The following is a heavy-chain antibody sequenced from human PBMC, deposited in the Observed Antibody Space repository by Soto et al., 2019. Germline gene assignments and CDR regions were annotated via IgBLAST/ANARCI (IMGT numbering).Heavy chain of an antibody. CDR3: TRANWYSEY. Sequence: QVQLQESGPGLVKPSETLSLTCSVSGGSISNHYWSWIRQPPGKGLEWFGYIYYNGNTNYNPSLKSRVTMAVDTYRNQISLKLTTVTAADTAVYYCTRANWYSEYWGPGTLVTVSS. CDR1: GGSISNHY. J-gene: IGHJ4*02. D-gene: IGHD7-27*01. CDR2: IYYNGNT. V-gene: IGHV4-59*11.